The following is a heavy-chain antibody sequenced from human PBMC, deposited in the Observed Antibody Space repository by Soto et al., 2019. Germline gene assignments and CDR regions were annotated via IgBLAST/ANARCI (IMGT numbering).Heavy chain of an antibody. D-gene: IGHD4-17*01. CDR1: GYTFTTYG. Sequence: QVRLVQSGAEVRKPGASVKVSCQASGYTFTTYGFSWVRQAPGQGLEWMGWISTYNGNTNYAQKFQGRVTMTTDTSTRTVYLELRSLKSDDTAVYYCARGFDYGDYGSDNLGYWGQGTLVTVSS. J-gene: IGHJ4*02. CDR3: ARGFDYGDYGSDNLGY. CDR2: ISTYNGNT. V-gene: IGHV1-18*01.